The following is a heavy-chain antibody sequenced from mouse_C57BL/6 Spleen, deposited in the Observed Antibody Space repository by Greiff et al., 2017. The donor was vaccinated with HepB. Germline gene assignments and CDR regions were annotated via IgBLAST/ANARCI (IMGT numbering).Heavy chain of an antibody. CDR3: ARHQLRPFDY. V-gene: IGHV5-9*01. CDR2: SSGGGGNT. Sequence: EVKLVESGGGLVKPGGSLKLSCAASGFTFSSYTMSWVRQTPEKRLEWVATSSGGGGNTYYPDSVKGRFTISRDNAKNTLYLQMSSLRSEDTALYYCARHQLRPFDYWGQGTTLTVSS. J-gene: IGHJ2*01. D-gene: IGHD3-2*02. CDR1: GFTFSSYT.